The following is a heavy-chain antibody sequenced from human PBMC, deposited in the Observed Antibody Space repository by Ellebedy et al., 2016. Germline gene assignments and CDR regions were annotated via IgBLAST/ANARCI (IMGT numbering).Heavy chain of an antibody. D-gene: IGHD4-11*01. CDR2: IYPGDSDT. CDR1: GYRFTSYW. V-gene: IGHV5-51*01. Sequence: GESLKISCKGSGYRFTSYWIGWVRQMPGKGLEWMGIIYPGDSDTRYSPSFQGQVTISADKSISTAYLQWSSLKASDTALYYCARPETKTRLAYGMDVWGQGTTVTVSS. J-gene: IGHJ6*02. CDR3: ARPETKTRLAYGMDV.